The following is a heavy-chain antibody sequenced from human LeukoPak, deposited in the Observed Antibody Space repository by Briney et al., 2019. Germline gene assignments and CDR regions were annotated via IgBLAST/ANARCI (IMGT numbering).Heavy chain of an antibody. Sequence: SVTVSCKASGGTFSSYTISWVRQAPGQGLEWMGRIIPILGIANYAQKFQGRVTITADKSTSTAYMELSSLRSEDTAVYYCARVGCSGGSCYEWFDHWGQGTLVTVSS. J-gene: IGHJ5*02. D-gene: IGHD2-15*01. CDR2: IIPILGIA. CDR1: GGTFSSYT. V-gene: IGHV1-69*02. CDR3: ARVGCSGGSCYEWFDH.